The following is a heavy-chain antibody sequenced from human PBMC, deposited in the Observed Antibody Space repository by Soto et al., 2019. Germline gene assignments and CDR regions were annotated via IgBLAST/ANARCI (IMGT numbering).Heavy chain of an antibody. CDR2: ISYDGSNK. J-gene: IGHJ4*02. D-gene: IGHD6-25*01. V-gene: IGHV3-30*18. CDR3: AKDDGDAAIDY. Sequence: GGSMRLSCAASGFNFSSYGMHWVRQAPGKGLEWVAVISYDGSNKYYADSVKGRFTISRDNSKNTLYLQMNSLRAEDTAVYYCAKDDGDAAIDYWGQGTLVTVSS. CDR1: GFNFSSYG.